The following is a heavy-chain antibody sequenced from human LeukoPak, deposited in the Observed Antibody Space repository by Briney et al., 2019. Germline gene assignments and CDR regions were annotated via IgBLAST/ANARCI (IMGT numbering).Heavy chain of an antibody. CDR1: GGTFSSYA. CDR2: IIPIFGTA. CDR3: ARDPGPPRYYYDSSGLDY. D-gene: IGHD3-22*01. Sequence: GASVKVSCKASGGTFSSYAISWVRQAPGQGPEWMGGIIPIFGTANYAQKFQGRVTITADESTSTAYMELSSLRSEDTAVYYCARDPGPPRYYYDSSGLDYWGQGTLVTVSS. J-gene: IGHJ4*02. V-gene: IGHV1-69*13.